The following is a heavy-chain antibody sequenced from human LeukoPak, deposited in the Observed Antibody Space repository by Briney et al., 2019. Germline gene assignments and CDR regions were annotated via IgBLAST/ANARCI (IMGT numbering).Heavy chain of an antibody. D-gene: IGHD3-10*01. CDR3: ARETLTYFYDSGRRH. J-gene: IGHJ4*02. CDR1: GFTFSSYA. Sequence: GRSLRLSCAASGFTFSSYAMHWVRQAPGKGLEWVAVIWYDGSNKYYADSVKGRFTISRDNSKNTLYLQMNSLRAEDTAVYYCARETLTYFYDSGRRHWGQGTLVTVSS. V-gene: IGHV3-33*01. CDR2: IWYDGSNK.